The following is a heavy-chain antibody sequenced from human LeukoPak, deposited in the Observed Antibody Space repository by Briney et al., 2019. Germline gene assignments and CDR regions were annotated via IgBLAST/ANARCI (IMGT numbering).Heavy chain of an antibody. CDR1: GYTSTSYY. V-gene: IGHV1-46*01. CDR3: ARGGGAVAGTRSLDP. D-gene: IGHD6-19*01. CDR2: INPSGGST. J-gene: IGHJ5*02. Sequence: ASVKVSCKASGYTSTSYYMHWVRQAPGQGLEWLGIINPSGGSTSYAQKFQGRVTMTRDTSTSTVYMELSSLRSEDTAVYYCARGGGAVAGTRSLDPWGQGTLVTVSS.